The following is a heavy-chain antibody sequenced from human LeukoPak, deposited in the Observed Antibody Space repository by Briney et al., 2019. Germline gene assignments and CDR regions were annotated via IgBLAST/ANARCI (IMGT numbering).Heavy chain of an antibody. CDR2: ITGSGGST. CDR3: ARAPITVRT. D-gene: IGHD1-20*01. V-gene: IGHV3-23*01. CDR1: GFTFGSYA. J-gene: IGHJ5*02. Sequence: GGSLRLSCAASGFTFGSYAMSWVRHAPGKGLEWVAAITGSGGSTYYAHSVKGRVTISKDNFKNTLYLQMNRLRAEDKAIYFCARAPITVRTWGQGTLVTVSS.